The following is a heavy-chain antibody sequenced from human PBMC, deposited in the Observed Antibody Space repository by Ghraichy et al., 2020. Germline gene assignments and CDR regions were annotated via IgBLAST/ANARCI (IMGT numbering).Heavy chain of an antibody. CDR1: GFTFSSYS. D-gene: IGHD6-13*01. V-gene: IGHV3-48*02. CDR3: ARDSGSSWYYFDY. CDR2: ISVGSSSTI. Sequence: GALRLSCAASGFTFSSYSMNWVRQAPGKWLEWVSYISVGSSSTIYYADSVKGRFTISRDNAKNSLYLQMNSLRDEDTAVYYCARDSGSSWYYFDYWGQGTLVTVSS. J-gene: IGHJ4*02.